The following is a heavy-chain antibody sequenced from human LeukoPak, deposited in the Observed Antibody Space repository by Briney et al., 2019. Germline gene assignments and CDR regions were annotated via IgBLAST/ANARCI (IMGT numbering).Heavy chain of an antibody. CDR1: GFTFSSYG. CDR3: AKDLRHSSSWYIDY. J-gene: IGHJ4*02. V-gene: IGHV3-30*18. Sequence: GGSLRLSCAASGFTFSSYGMHWVRQAPGKGLEWVAVISYDGSSKYYADSVKGRFTISRDNSKNTLYLQMNSLRAEDTAVYYCAKDLRHSSSWYIDYWGQGTLVTVSS. CDR2: ISYDGSSK. D-gene: IGHD6-13*01.